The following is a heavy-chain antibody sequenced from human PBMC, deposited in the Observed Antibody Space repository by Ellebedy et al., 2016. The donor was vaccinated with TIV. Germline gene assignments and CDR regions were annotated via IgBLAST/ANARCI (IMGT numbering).Heavy chain of an antibody. CDR3: AKRAPYYFDY. CDR1: GFTFSTSH. Sequence: GESLKISCAAPGFTFSTSHMGWVRQAPGKGLEWVSSISSSGATYYADSVKGRFTISRDNSKNTLFLHMHSPSADDTALYYCAKRAPYYFDYWGQGTVVTVSS. J-gene: IGHJ4*02. V-gene: IGHV3-23*01. CDR2: ISSSGAT.